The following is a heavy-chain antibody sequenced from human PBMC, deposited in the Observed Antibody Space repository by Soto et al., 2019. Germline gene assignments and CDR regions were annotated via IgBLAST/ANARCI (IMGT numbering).Heavy chain of an antibody. V-gene: IGHV3-7*01. Sequence: EVQLVESGGALVQPGGSLRLSCAASGFTFSTYWMDWVRQAPGEGLEWVANINQDGSEKHYVDSVKGRFTISRDNAKNSLYLQMSSRTAEDSALYYCSPSLDYWGQGTLVTVSS. CDR3: SPSLDY. J-gene: IGHJ4*02. CDR2: INQDGSEK. CDR1: GFTFSTYW.